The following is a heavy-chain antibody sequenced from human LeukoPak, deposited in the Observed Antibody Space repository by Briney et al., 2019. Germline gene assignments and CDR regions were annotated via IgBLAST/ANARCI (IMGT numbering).Heavy chain of an antibody. CDR2: IHGDGSRT. D-gene: IGHD4-17*01. J-gene: IGHJ4*02. CDR1: GFTFSTYW. V-gene: IGHV3-74*01. Sequence: TGGPLRLSCEASGFTFSTYWMHWVRQVPGKGLVWVSRIHGDGSRTSYADSVKGRFTISRDNAKNTLYLQMNSLRAEDTAVYYCARSDTVTTYDYWGQGTLVTVSS. CDR3: ARSDTVTTYDY.